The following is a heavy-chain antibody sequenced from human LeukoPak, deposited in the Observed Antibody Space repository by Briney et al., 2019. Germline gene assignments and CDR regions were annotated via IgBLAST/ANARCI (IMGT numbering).Heavy chain of an antibody. CDR3: AKNGQSGFSFDP. J-gene: IGHJ5*02. CDR2: GSDNGGT. Sequence: SETLSLTCAVYGGSLNGHYWSWIRQPPGKGLERIGEGSDNGGTKYNPSPKSRVTISADTSKNQFSLKLSSVTAADTAVYYCAKNGQSGFSFDPWGQGTLVTVSS. CDR1: GGSLNGHY. V-gene: IGHV4-34*01. D-gene: IGHD2-8*01.